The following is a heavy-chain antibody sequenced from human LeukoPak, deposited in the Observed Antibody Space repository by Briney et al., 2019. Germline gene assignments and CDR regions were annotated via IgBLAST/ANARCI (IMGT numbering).Heavy chain of an antibody. CDR1: GGSISRISYY. Sequence: SETLSLTCTVSGGSISRISYYWGWIRQPPGKGREWIGSIYYSGSTYHNPSLKSRVNMSVDTSKNEFSLKLSSVTAADTAEYYCARSLGYYDSSGYKLHWFDPWGQGTLVTVSS. V-gene: IGHV4-39*07. D-gene: IGHD3-22*01. CDR2: IYYSGST. CDR3: ARSLGYYDSSGYKLHWFDP. J-gene: IGHJ5*02.